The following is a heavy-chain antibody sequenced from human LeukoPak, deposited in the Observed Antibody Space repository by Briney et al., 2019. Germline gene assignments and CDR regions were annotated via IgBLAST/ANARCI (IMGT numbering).Heavy chain of an antibody. V-gene: IGHV3-66*01. CDR1: GFTVSSNY. CDR2: IYSGGST. J-gene: IGHJ6*02. Sequence: GGSLRLSCAASGFTVSSNYMSWVRQAPGKGLEWVSVIYSGGSTYYADSVKGRFTISRDNSKNTLYLQMNSLRAEDTAVYYCARGPIVVINGFFYYYGMDVWGQGTTVTVSS. D-gene: IGHD3-22*01. CDR3: ARGPIVVINGFFYYYGMDV.